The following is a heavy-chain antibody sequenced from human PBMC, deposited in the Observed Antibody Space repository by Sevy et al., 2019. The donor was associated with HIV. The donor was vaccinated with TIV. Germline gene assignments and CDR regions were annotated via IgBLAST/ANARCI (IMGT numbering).Heavy chain of an antibody. V-gene: IGHV3-30-3*01. J-gene: IGHJ4*02. CDR3: ARGVIVDTALVTHFDH. CDR1: GFPFSSYA. Sequence: GGSLRFSCAASGFPFSSYAMYWVRQAPGKGLEWVAVISYDGTSKYYADTVKGRFTISRDNSKNTLYLQMNSLRAEDTAVYYCARGVIVDTALVTHFDHWGQGTLVTVSS. CDR2: ISYDGTSK. D-gene: IGHD5-18*01.